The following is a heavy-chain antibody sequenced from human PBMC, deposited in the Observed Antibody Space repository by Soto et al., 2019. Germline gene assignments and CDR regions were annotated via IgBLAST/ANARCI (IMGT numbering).Heavy chain of an antibody. Sequence: QVQLVQSGAEVKKPGASVKVSCKASGYTFTSYGISWVRQAPGQGLDWMGWISAYNGNTNYGQKLQVRVTMTTDTSTSTAYMELRSLRSDDPAVYYCARAKCYSSSSIIDYWGQGTLVTVSS. V-gene: IGHV1-18*01. D-gene: IGHD6-6*01. CDR2: ISAYNGNT. J-gene: IGHJ4*02. CDR3: ARAKCYSSSSIIDY. CDR1: GYTFTSYG.